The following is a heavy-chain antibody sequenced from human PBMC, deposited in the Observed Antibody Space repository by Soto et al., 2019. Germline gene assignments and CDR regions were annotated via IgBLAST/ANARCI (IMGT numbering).Heavy chain of an antibody. CDR2: IIPIFGTA. CDR1: GGTFSSYA. J-gene: IGHJ5*02. V-gene: IGHV1-69*06. CDR3: ARDRRYCSSTSCYAGQDNWFDP. D-gene: IGHD2-2*01. Sequence: ASVKVSCKASGGTFSSYAISWVRQAPGQGLEWMGGIIPIFGTANYAQKFQGRVTITADKSTSTAYMELSSLRSEDTAVYYCARDRRYCSSTSCYAGQDNWFDPWGQGTLVTVYS.